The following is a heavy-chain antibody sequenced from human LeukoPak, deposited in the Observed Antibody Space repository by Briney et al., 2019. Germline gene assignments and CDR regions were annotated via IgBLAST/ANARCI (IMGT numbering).Heavy chain of an antibody. Sequence: PGESLKISCKGSGYSFTSYWIGWVRQMPGKGLEWMGIVYPGGSDTKYSPSFQGQVTISADKSISTSSLQWNSLKASDTAMYYCARQDCSGGSCLYGVDVWGQGTTVTVSS. CDR3: ARQDCSGGSCLYGVDV. CDR1: GYSFTSYW. CDR2: VYPGGSDT. V-gene: IGHV5-51*01. D-gene: IGHD2-15*01. J-gene: IGHJ6*02.